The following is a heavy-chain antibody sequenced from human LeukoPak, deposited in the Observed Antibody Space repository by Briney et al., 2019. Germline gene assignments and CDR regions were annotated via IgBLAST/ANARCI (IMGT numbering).Heavy chain of an antibody. V-gene: IGHV1-69*05. CDR1: GGTFSSYA. CDR2: IIPIFGTA. CDR3: ASPYCSSTSCHLDY. D-gene: IGHD2-2*01. J-gene: IGHJ4*02. Sequence: SVKVSCKASGGTFSSYAISWVRQAPGQGLEWMGGIIPIFGTANYAQKFQGRVTITTDESTSTAYMELSSLRSDDTAVYYCASPYCSSTSCHLDYWGQGTLVTVSS.